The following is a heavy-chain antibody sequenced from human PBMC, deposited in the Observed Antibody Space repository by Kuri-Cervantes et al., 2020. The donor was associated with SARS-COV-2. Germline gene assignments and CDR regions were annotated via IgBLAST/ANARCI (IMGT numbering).Heavy chain of an antibody. J-gene: IGHJ5*02. CDR2: ISSNGGST. Sequence: GESLKISCAASGFTFSSYAMHWVRQAPGKGLEYVSAISSNGGSTYYANSVKGRFTIFRDNSKNTLYLQMGSLRAEDMAVYYCAIPMIVVVIVGGSGKPNWFDPWGQGTLVTVSS. CDR3: AIPMIVVVIVGGSGKPNWFDP. D-gene: IGHD3-22*01. CDR1: GFTFSSYA. V-gene: IGHV3-64*01.